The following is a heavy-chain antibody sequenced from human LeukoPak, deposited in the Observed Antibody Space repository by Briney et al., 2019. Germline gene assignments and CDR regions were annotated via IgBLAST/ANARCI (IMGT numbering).Heavy chain of an antibody. V-gene: IGHV3-48*03. J-gene: IGHJ3*02. D-gene: IGHD5-12*01. CDR2: INSDNSV. CDR1: GFTLTTSE. Sequence: GGSLRLSCAASGFTLTTSEMDWVRQAPGEGLEWVAYINSDNSVLYGDSVKGRFTISSDKATNSLYLQMNSLRAEDTAVYYCPREVLTQAKYRAYNAFEIWGQGKMVTVS. CDR3: PREVLTQAKYRAYNAFEI.